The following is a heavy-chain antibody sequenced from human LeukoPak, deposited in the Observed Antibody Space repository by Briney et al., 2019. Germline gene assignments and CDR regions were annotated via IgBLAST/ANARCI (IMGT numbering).Heavy chain of an antibody. J-gene: IGHJ4*02. V-gene: IGHV3-64*01. D-gene: IGHD2/OR15-2a*01. CDR1: GFTFSTYA. CDR3: ARGYVLLDY. CDR2: ITTNGGST. Sequence: GGSLRLSCAASGFTFSTYAMHWVRQAPGKGLEYVSAITTNGGSTYYAHSVKGRFTISRDNSKNTLYLQMGSLRAEDMAVYYCARGYVLLDYWGQGTLVTVSS.